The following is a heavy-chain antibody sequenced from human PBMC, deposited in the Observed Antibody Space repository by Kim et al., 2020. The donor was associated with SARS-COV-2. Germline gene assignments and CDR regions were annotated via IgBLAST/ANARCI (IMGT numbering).Heavy chain of an antibody. J-gene: IGHJ4*02. CDR2: ISSSSSTI. Sequence: GGSLRLSCAASGFTFSSYSMNWVRQAPGKGLEWVSYISSSSSTIYYADSVKGRFTISRDNAKNSLYLQMNSLRAEDTAVYYCARVKERYFDWLGAQEFDYWGQGTLVTVSS. CDR1: GFTFSSYS. V-gene: IGHV3-48*04. D-gene: IGHD3-9*01. CDR3: ARVKERYFDWLGAQEFDY.